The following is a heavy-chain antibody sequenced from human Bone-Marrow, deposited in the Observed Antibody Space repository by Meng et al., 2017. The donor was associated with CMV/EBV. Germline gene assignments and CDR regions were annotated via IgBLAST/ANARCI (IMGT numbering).Heavy chain of an antibody. CDR3: ARGPSVAAAVTDY. D-gene: IGHD6-13*01. CDR2: IIPILGIA. J-gene: IGHJ4*02. CDR1: GGTFSSYT. Sequence: SVKVSCKASGGTFSSYTISWVRQAPGQGLEWMGRIIPILGIANYAQKFQGRVTITADKSTSTAYMELSSLRSDDTAVYFCARGPSVAAAVTDYWGQGTLVTVSS. V-gene: IGHV1-69*02.